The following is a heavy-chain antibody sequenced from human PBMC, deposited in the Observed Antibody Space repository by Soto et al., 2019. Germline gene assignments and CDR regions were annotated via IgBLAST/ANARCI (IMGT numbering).Heavy chain of an antibody. CDR3: ARHWQQLVGQDY. V-gene: IGHV4-39*01. CDR1: GGSISSSSYY. D-gene: IGHD6-13*01. CDR2: IYYSGST. J-gene: IGHJ4*02. Sequence: SETLSLTCTVSGGSISSSSYYWGWIRQPPGKGLEWIGSIYYSGSTYYNPSLKSRVTISVDTSKNQFSLKLSSVTAADTAVYYCARHWQQLVGQDYWGQGTLVTVSS.